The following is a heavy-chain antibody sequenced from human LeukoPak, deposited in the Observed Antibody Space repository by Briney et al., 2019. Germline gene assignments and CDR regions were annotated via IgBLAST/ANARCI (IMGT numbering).Heavy chain of an antibody. CDR2: IRSKAYGGTI. V-gene: IGHV3-49*04. J-gene: IGHJ6*02. Sequence: GGSLRLSCAASGFTFTSSWMSWVRQAPGKGLEWVGFIRSKAYGGTIEYAACVKGRFTISRDDSKSIAYLQMNSLKTEDTAVYYCSRDGHCTSSSCFPQNYYFYGMDVWGHGTTVTVSS. CDR3: SRDGHCTSSSCFPQNYYFYGMDV. CDR1: GFTFTSSW. D-gene: IGHD2-2*01.